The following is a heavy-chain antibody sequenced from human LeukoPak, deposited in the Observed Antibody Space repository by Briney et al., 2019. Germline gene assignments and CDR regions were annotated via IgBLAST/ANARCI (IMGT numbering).Heavy chain of an antibody. CDR2: FDPEDGET. J-gene: IGHJ3*02. V-gene: IGHV1-24*01. D-gene: IGHD3-3*01. CDR1: GYTLTELS. Sequence: GASVKVSCKVSGYTLTELSMHWVRQAPGKGLEWMGGFDPEDGETIYAQRFQGRVTMTEDTSTDTAYMELSSLRSEDTAVYYCATPSGDFWSGRDAFDIWGQGTMVTVSS. CDR3: ATPSGDFWSGRDAFDI.